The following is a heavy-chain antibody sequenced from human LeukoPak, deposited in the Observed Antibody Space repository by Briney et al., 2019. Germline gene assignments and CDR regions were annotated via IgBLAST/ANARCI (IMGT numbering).Heavy chain of an antibody. D-gene: IGHD3-22*01. V-gene: IGHV1-18*01. Sequence: RASVTVSCKASGYTFTIYGISWVRQAPGQGLEGMGWISAYNGNTNYAQKLQGRVTMTTDTSTSTAYMELRSLRSDDTAVYYCARDCNKNYYDSSGYSENDYWGQGTLVTVSS. J-gene: IGHJ4*02. CDR1: GYTFTIYG. CDR2: ISAYNGNT. CDR3: ARDCNKNYYDSSGYSENDY.